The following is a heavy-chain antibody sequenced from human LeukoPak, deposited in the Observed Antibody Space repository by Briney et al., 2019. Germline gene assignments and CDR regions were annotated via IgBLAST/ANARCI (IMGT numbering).Heavy chain of an antibody. CDR2: INTNTGNP. D-gene: IGHD6-19*01. CDR3: ARDRLGGWYRRSRPNLLGY. CDR1: GYTFTSYA. V-gene: IGHV7-4-1*02. Sequence: GASVKVSCKASGYTFTSYAMHWVRQAPGQGLEWMGWINTNTGNPTYAQGFTGRFVFSLDTSVSTAYLQISSLKAEDTAVYYCARDRLGGWYRRSRPNLLGYWGQGTLVTVSS. J-gene: IGHJ4*02.